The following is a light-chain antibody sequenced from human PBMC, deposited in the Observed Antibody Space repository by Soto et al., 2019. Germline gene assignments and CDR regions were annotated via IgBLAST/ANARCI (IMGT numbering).Light chain of an antibody. V-gene: IGKV3-15*01. J-gene: IGKJ4*01. Sequence: EIVMTQSPATLSLSPGERATLSCRASQGVTTNLAWYQQKPRQPPRLLIYGASTRAPGIPARFSGSGSGTEFTLTISGLQPEDFAVYYCQQYENGPLTFGRGTKVEIK. CDR2: GAS. CDR3: QQYENGPLT. CDR1: QGVTTN.